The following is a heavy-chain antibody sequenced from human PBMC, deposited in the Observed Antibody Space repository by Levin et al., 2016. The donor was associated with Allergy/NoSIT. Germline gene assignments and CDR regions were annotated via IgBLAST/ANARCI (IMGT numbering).Heavy chain of an antibody. CDR3: ARDRGRLTVTRWFGDAFDI. CDR2: IIPILGIA. D-gene: IGHD4-17*01. V-gene: IGHV1-69*10. Sequence: WVRQAPGQGLEWMGGIIPILGIANYAQKFQGRVTITADESTSTAYMELSSLRSEDTAVYYCARDRGRLTVTRWFGDAFDIWGQGTMVTVSS. J-gene: IGHJ3*02.